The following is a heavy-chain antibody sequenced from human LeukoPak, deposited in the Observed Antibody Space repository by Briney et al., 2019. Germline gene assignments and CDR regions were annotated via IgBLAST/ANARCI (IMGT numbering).Heavy chain of an antibody. V-gene: IGHV4-61*09. J-gene: IGHJ4*02. D-gene: IGHD4-17*01. CDR1: GDSIDTGSQY. CDR3: ARHQGGYGDRCLDY. CDR2: IYYTGST. Sequence: SQTLSLTCTVSGDSIDTGSQYWAWIRQPAGKALEWIGYIYYTGSTNYNPSLKSRVTISLNTSKNQFSLRLNSVTAADTAMYYCARHQGGYGDRCLDYWGQGTLVTVSS.